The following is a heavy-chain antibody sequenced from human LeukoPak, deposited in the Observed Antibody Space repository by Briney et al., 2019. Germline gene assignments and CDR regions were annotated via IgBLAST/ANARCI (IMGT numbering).Heavy chain of an antibody. CDR3: ARDREYSGYGPFDY. CDR2: IYTSGST. CDR1: GGSISSYY. J-gene: IGHJ4*02. V-gene: IGHV4-4*07. D-gene: IGHD5-12*01. Sequence: SETLSLTCTVSGGSISSYYWSWIRQPAGKGLEWIGRIYTSGSTNYNPSLKSRVTMSVDTSKNQFSLKLSSVTAEDTAVYYCARDREYSGYGPFDYWGQGTLVTVSS.